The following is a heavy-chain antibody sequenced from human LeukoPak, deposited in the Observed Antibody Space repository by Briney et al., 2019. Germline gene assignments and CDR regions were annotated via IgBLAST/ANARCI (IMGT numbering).Heavy chain of an antibody. Sequence: PGGSLRLSCAASGFTFSSYAMHWVRQAPGKGLEWVAVISYDGSNKYYADSVKGRFTISRDNSKNTLYLQMNSLRAEDTAVYYCARDSDSGYDYFDYWGQGTLVTVSS. CDR3: ARDSDSGYDYFDY. J-gene: IGHJ4*02. CDR2: ISYDGSNK. CDR1: GFTFSSYA. D-gene: IGHD5-12*01. V-gene: IGHV3-30*04.